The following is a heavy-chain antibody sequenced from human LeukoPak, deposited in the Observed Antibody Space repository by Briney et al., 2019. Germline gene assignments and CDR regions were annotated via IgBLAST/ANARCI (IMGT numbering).Heavy chain of an antibody. CDR1: GFTFSSYA. Sequence: GSLRLSCAASGFTFSSYAMSWVRQAPGKGLEWVSAISGSGGSTYYADSVKGRFTISRDNSKNTLYLQMNSLRAEDTAVYYCANSLQLPYYFDYWGQGTLVTVSS. CDR3: ANSLQLPYYFDY. J-gene: IGHJ4*02. CDR2: ISGSGGST. V-gene: IGHV3-23*01. D-gene: IGHD5-18*01.